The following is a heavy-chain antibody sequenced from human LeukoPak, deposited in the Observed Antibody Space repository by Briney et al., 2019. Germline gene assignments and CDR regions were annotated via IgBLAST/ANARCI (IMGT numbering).Heavy chain of an antibody. Sequence: AGGSLRLSCAASGFTFNNYAMSLVRQAPGKGLEWVSTISGSDDNTYYADSVKGRFTISRDISKNTLYLQMNSLRADDTAVYYCANDFDHWGQGTLVTVSS. CDR1: GFTFNNYA. V-gene: IGHV3-23*01. J-gene: IGHJ4*02. CDR3: ANDFDH. CDR2: ISGSDDNT.